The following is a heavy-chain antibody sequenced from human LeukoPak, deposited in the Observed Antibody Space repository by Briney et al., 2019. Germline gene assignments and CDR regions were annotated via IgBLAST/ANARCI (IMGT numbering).Heavy chain of an antibody. V-gene: IGHV6-1*01. D-gene: IGHD3-22*01. CDR3: ARGALGRYYYDSSGYWNWFDP. CDR1: GDSVSSNSAA. CDR2: TYYRSKWYN. J-gene: IGHJ5*02. Sequence: SQTLSLTYAISGDSVSSNSAAWNWIRQSPARGLEWLGRTYYRSKWYNDYAVSVKSRITINPDTSKNQFSLQLNSVTPEDTAVYYCARGALGRYYYDSSGYWNWFDPWGQGTLVTVSS.